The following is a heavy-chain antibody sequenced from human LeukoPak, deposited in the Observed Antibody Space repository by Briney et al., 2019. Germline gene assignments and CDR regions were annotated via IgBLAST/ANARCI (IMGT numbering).Heavy chain of an antibody. D-gene: IGHD6-6*01. Sequence: GGSLRLSCAASGFTFSSYSMNWVRQAPGKGLEWVSYISSSSSTIYYADSVKGRFTISRDNAKNSLYLQMNSLRAEDTAVYYCARARGIAARPWWYWGQGTLVTVSS. CDR3: ARARGIAARPWWY. J-gene: IGHJ4*02. V-gene: IGHV3-48*01. CDR2: ISSSSSTI. CDR1: GFTFSSYS.